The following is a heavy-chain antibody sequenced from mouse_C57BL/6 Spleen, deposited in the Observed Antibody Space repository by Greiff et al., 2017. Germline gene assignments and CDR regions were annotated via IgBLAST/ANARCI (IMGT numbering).Heavy chain of an antibody. J-gene: IGHJ4*01. CDR2: IHPNSGST. CDR1: GYTFTSYW. D-gene: IGHD2-3*01. CDR3: ARWLLRGGYYAMDY. V-gene: IGHV1-64*01. Sequence: VKLKQPGAELVKPGASVKLSCKASGYTFTSYWMHWVKQRPGQGLEWIGMIHPNSGSTNYNEKFKSKATLTVDKSSSTAYMQLSSLTSEDSAVYYCARWLLRGGYYAMDYWGQGTSVTVSS.